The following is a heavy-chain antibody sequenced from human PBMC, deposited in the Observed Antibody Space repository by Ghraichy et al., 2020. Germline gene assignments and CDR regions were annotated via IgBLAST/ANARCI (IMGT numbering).Heavy chain of an antibody. CDR2: VYSGGNT. D-gene: IGHD4-17*01. CDR3: ARQQSVDDYGDYVGYWDFVL. Sequence: SETLSLTCTVSGASISSFYWSWIRQPPGKGLEWIGFVYSGGNTKYSPSLKSRVTMSADTSKNQFSLSLESVTAADTAVYFCARQQSVDDYGDYVGYWDFVLWRRGTLVTVSS. J-gene: IGHJ2*01. CDR1: GASISSFY. V-gene: IGHV4-59*08.